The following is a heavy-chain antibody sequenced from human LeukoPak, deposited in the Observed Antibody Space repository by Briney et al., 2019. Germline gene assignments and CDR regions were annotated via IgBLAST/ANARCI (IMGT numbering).Heavy chain of an antibody. D-gene: IGHD3-3*01. CDR2: INHSGST. CDR3: ARGRGLLSHGPYYHYMDV. J-gene: IGHJ6*03. V-gene: IGHV4-34*01. CDR1: GGSFRGYY. Sequence: SETLSLTCAVYGGSFRGYYWSWIRQPPGKGLEWIGEINHSGSTNYNPSLKSRVTISVDTSKNQFSLKLSSVTAADTAVYYCARGRGLLSHGPYYHYMDVWGKGTTVTVSS.